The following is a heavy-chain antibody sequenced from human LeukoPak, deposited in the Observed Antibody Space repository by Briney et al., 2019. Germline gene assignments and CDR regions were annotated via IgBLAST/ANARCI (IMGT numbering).Heavy chain of an antibody. CDR1: GYSFTDYY. J-gene: IGHJ5*02. D-gene: IGHD2-21*01. V-gene: IGHV1-2*02. Sequence: ASVKVSCKASGYSFTDYYMHWVRQAPGQGLEWMGWINLNNGDIKSAQKFQGRVTMTRDTSITTVYMEVSWLTSDDTAIYYCARADRLHGGPYLIGPWGQGTLVSVSS. CDR3: ARADRLHGGPYLIGP. CDR2: INLNNGDI.